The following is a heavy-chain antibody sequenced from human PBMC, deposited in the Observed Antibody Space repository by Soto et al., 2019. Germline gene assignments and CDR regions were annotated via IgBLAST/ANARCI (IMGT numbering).Heavy chain of an antibody. CDR1: GFTFSIYS. CDR2: ISSNGGST. D-gene: IGHD1-26*01. Sequence: EASLRQSSLSSGFTFSIYSLHRFRQAPGKGLEYVSAISSNGGSTYYADSVKGRFTISRDNSKNTLYLQMSSLRAEDTAVYYCVKGEVGATTEGYYFDYWGQGT. CDR3: VKGEVGATTEGYYFDY. J-gene: IGHJ4*02. V-gene: IGHV3-64D*08.